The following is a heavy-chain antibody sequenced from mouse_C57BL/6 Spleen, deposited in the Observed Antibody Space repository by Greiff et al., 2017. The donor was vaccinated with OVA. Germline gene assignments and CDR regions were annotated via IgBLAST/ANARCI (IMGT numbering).Heavy chain of an antibody. Sequence: QVQLQQPGAELVMPGASVKLSCKASGYTFTSYWMHWVKQRPGQGLEWIGEIDPSDSYTNYNQKFKGKSTLTVDESSSTAYMQLSSLTSEDSAVYYCARRYSLYAMDYWGQGTSVTVSS. V-gene: IGHV1-69*01. CDR1: GYTFTSYW. CDR3: ARRYSLYAMDY. CDR2: IDPSDSYT. D-gene: IGHD2-14*01. J-gene: IGHJ4*01.